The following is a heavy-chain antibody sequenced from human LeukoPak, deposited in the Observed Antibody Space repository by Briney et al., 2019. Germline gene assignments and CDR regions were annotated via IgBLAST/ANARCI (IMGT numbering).Heavy chain of an antibody. CDR2: ITGTADST. CDR1: GFTIGSYA. Sequence: GRSLRLSCAAYGFTIGSYAMSWVRQAPGKGLEWVAAITGTADSTYYAESVRGRFIISRDNSENTLNLQMDSLRAVDAAVYYCAKATHYYDSSGYNGVFEHWGQGAQVTLSA. CDR3: AKATHYYDSSGYNGVFEH. V-gene: IGHV3-23*01. J-gene: IGHJ4*02. D-gene: IGHD3-22*01.